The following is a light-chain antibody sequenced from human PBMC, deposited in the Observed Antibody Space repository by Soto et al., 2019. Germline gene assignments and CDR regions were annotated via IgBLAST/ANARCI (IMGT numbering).Light chain of an antibody. CDR3: EYYGSSIT. CDR1: QSVLSTY. J-gene: IGKJ4*01. V-gene: IGKV3-20*01. CDR2: GAS. Sequence: ESVLTQPPGTLSLSAVERATLSCRASQSVLSTYLAWYQPKPGQAPRLLIYGASSRATGIPDRFSGSGSGTDFPLTFSRLEPEDFAVYYCEYYGSSITSGGGTSVDLK.